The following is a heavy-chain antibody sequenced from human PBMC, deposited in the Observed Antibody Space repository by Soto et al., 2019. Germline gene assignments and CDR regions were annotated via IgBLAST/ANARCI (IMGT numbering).Heavy chain of an antibody. D-gene: IGHD7-27*01. J-gene: IGHJ3*02. CDR2: IYYSGST. Sequence: SETLSLTCTVSGGSISSYYWSWIRQPPGKGLEWIGYIYYSGSTNYNPSLKSRVTISVDTSKNQFSLKLSSVTAADTAVYYCARAELGDDDAFDIWGQGTMVTVSS. CDR3: ARAELGDDDAFDI. CDR1: GGSISSYY. V-gene: IGHV4-59*01.